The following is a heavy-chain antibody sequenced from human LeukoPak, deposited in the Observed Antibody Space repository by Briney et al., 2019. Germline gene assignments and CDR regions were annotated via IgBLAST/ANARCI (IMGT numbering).Heavy chain of an antibody. CDR3: ARDVVIYSGYFDY. CDR1: GFTFSSYS. V-gene: IGHV3-21*01. D-gene: IGHD2-21*01. CDR2: ISSSSSYI. J-gene: IGHJ4*02. Sequence: GGSLRLSCAASGFTFSSYSMNWVRQAPGKGLEWVSSISSSSSYIYYADSVKGRFTISRDNAKNALYLQMNSLRAEDTAVYYCARDVVIYSGYFDYWGQGTLVTVSS.